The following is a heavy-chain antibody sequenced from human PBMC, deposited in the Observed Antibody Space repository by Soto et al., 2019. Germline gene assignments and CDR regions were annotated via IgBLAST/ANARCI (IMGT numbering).Heavy chain of an antibody. CDR3: ARQRTTVVTQAYFDH. J-gene: IGHJ4*02. V-gene: IGHV4-39*01. Sequence: SETLSLTCIVSGESISSSSYYWGWIRQPPGKGLEWIGSIYYSGRTYYNPSFKSRVTISIDTSKNQFSPKLSSVTATDTAVYYCARQRTTVVTQAYFDHWGQGALVTVSS. CDR1: GESISSSSYY. D-gene: IGHD2-21*02. CDR2: IYYSGRT.